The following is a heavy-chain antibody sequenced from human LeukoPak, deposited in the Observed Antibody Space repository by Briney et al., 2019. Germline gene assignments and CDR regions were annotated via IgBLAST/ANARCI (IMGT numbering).Heavy chain of an antibody. CDR1: GFTFSTYF. V-gene: IGHV3-30-3*01. J-gene: IGHJ3*02. Sequence: PGGSLRLSCAVSGFTFSTYFMHWVRQAPGKGLEWVAVIASDGSHTFYVESVKGRFTISRDNSKNTLYLQMNSLRAEDTAVYFCARERQDTIVHSGAFDIWGQGTMVTVSS. CDR3: ARERQDTIVHSGAFDI. D-gene: IGHD3-10*01. CDR2: IASDGSHT.